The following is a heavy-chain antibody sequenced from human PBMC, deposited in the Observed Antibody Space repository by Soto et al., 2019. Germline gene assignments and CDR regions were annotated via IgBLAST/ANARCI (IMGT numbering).Heavy chain of an antibody. V-gene: IGHV1-69*01. CDR1: GGTFSSYA. CDR3: ATRAGYGDSHFDY. Sequence: QVQLVQSGAEVKNPGSSVKVSCKASGGTFSSYAISWVRQAPGQGLEWMGGIIPIFGTANYAQKFQGRDTITGDEATSTAYMELSSLRSEDTAVSYCATRAGYGDSHFDYWGQGTLVTVSS. CDR2: IIPIFGTA. D-gene: IGHD4-17*01. J-gene: IGHJ4*02.